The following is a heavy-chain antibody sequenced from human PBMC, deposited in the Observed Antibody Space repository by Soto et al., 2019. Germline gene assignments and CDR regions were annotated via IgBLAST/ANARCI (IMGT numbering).Heavy chain of an antibody. Sequence: QVQLQQWGAGLLKPSETLSLTCAVYGGSFSAYDWTWIRQPPGTGLEWIREINHSGSTNYNPSLKSRVTISVDTSKNQFSLKLTSVTAADTAVYYCARDKITGLFDYWGQGTLVTVSS. CDR3: ARDKITGLFDY. D-gene: IGHD2-8*02. J-gene: IGHJ4*02. V-gene: IGHV4-34*01. CDR2: INHSGST. CDR1: GGSFSAYD.